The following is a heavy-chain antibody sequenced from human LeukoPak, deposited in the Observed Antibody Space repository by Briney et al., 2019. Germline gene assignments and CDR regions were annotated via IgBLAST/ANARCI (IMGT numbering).Heavy chain of an antibody. Sequence: PSETLSLTCSVSGGPISGYWWSWIRQSPGKGLEWIGYINYSGSTNYNPSLKSRLIISVDRSKNQFSLQLNSVTTADTAVYYCAKKGLTVTTYYFDYWGQGTLVTVSS. CDR1: GGPISGYW. CDR2: INYSGST. D-gene: IGHD4-17*01. V-gene: IGHV4-59*01. J-gene: IGHJ4*02. CDR3: AKKGLTVTTYYFDY.